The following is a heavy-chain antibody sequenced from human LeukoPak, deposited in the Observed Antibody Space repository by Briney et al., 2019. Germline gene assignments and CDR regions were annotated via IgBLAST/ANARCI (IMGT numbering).Heavy chain of an antibody. CDR1: GGPISSYY. Sequence: PSETLSLTCTVSGGPISSYYWSWIRQPPGKGLEWIGYIYYSGSTNYNPSLKSRVTISVDTSKNQFSLKPSSVTAADTAVYYCARVGGIAAAGANFDYWGQGTLVTVSS. CDR3: ARVGGIAAAGANFDY. CDR2: IYYSGST. J-gene: IGHJ4*02. V-gene: IGHV4-59*01. D-gene: IGHD6-13*01.